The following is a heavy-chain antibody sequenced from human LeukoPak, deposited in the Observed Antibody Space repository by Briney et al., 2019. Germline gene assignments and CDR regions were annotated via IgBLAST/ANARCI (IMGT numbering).Heavy chain of an antibody. D-gene: IGHD3-22*01. Sequence: GGSLRLSCAASGFTFSSYGMHWVRQAPGKGLQWVAVVSYDENIRHYADSVKGRFTISRDNSKKTLYLQMNSLRAEDTAVYYCAKDRSKYYYDGSGYCADYWGQGTLVTVSS. CDR2: VSYDENIR. CDR3: AKDRSKYYYDGSGYCADY. CDR1: GFTFSSYG. V-gene: IGHV3-30*18. J-gene: IGHJ4*02.